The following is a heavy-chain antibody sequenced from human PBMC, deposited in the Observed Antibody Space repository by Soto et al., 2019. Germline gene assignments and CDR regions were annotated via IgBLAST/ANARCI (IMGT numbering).Heavy chain of an antibody. D-gene: IGHD2-21*02. CDR2: INHSGST. J-gene: IGHJ5*02. Sequence: SETLSLTCAVYGGSFSGYYWSWIRQPPGKGLEWIGEINHSGSTNYNPSLKSRVTISVDTSKNQFSLKLSSVTAADTAVYYCAREIVVVTLNWFDPWGQGALVTVSS. V-gene: IGHV4-34*01. CDR3: AREIVVVTLNWFDP. CDR1: GGSFSGYY.